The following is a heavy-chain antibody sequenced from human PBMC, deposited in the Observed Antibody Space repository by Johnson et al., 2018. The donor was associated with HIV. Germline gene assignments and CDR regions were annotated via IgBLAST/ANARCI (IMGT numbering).Heavy chain of an antibody. D-gene: IGHD4-17*01. V-gene: IGHV3-23*04. CDR1: GFTFSNAW. J-gene: IGHJ3*02. CDR2: ISGSGGST. Sequence: VQLVESGGGLVQPGGSLRLSCAASGFTFSNAWMTWVRQAPGKGLEWVSAISGSGGSTYYADSVKGRFTISRDNSKNTLYLQMNSLRAEDTAVYYCAREDLYGAGPDAFDIWGQGTMVTVSS. CDR3: AREDLYGAGPDAFDI.